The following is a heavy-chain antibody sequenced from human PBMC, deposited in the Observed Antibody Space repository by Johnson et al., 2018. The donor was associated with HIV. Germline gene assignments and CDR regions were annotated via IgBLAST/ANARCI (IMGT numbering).Heavy chain of an antibody. J-gene: IGHJ3*02. V-gene: IGHV3-9*01. CDR2: ISWNSGSI. CDR3: AKDRGYSEPGNAFDI. D-gene: IGHD6-13*01. Sequence: VHLVESGGGLVQPGRSLRLSCAASGFTFDDYAMHWVRQAPGKGLEWVSGISWNSGSIGYADSVKGRFTISRDNAKNSLYLQMNRLRAEDTALYYCAKDRGYSEPGNAFDIWGQGTMVTVSS. CDR1: GFTFDDYA.